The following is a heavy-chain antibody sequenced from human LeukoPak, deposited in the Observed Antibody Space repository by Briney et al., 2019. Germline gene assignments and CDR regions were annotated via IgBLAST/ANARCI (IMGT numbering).Heavy chain of an antibody. CDR3: ARVRRRDWWFDP. CDR2: INPYSGGT. CDR1: GYTFNDYY. D-gene: IGHD2-21*01. V-gene: IGHV1-2*02. Sequence: ASVKVSCKTSGYTFNDYYIHWIRQAPGQGLEWMGWINPYSGGTNYAQKFQGRVTMTRDTSISTAYMELSRLRSDDTAVYYCARVRRRDWWFDPWGQGTLVTVSS. J-gene: IGHJ5*02.